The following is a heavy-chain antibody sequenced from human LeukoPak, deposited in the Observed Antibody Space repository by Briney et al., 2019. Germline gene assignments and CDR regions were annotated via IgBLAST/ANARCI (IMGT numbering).Heavy chain of an antibody. CDR2: ISSSSSYI. CDR1: GFTFSSYS. Sequence: GGSLRLSCAASGFTFSSYSMNWVRRAPGKGLEWVSSISSSSSYIYYADSVKGRFTISRDNAKNSLYLQMNSLRAEDTAVYYCARAPSGSYYDWGYWGQGTLVTVSS. D-gene: IGHD1-26*01. V-gene: IGHV3-21*01. J-gene: IGHJ4*02. CDR3: ARAPSGSYYDWGY.